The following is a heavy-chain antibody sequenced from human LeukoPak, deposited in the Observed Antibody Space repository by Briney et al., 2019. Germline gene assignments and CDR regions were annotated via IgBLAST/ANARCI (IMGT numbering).Heavy chain of an antibody. J-gene: IGHJ4*02. Sequence: SETLSLTCAVYGGSFSGYYWSWIRQPPGKGLEWIGEINHSGSTNYNPSLKSRVTISVDTSKNQFSLKLSSVTAADTAVYYCARLRVRGKTDYWGQGTLVTDSS. D-gene: IGHD3-10*01. V-gene: IGHV4-34*01. CDR1: GGSFSGYY. CDR3: ARLRVRGKTDY. CDR2: INHSGST.